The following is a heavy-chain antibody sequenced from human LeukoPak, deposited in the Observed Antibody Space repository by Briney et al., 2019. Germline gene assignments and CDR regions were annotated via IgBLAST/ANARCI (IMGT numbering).Heavy chain of an antibody. Sequence: SETLSLTCGVYGGSFSGYYWSWIRQPPGKGLEWIGEINHSGSTNYNPPLKSRVTISVDTSKNQFSLKLSSVTAADTAVYYCARGILNYYGSGSYAGNYFDSWGQGTLVTVSS. D-gene: IGHD3-10*01. CDR2: INHSGST. V-gene: IGHV4-34*01. CDR3: ARGILNYYGSGSYAGNYFDS. J-gene: IGHJ4*02. CDR1: GGSFSGYY.